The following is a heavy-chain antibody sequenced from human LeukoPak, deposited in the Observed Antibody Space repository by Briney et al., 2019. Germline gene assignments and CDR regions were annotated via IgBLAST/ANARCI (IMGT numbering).Heavy chain of an antibody. CDR3: ARDVLIFGVPSAFDI. V-gene: IGHV7-4-1*02. D-gene: IGHD3-3*01. CDR1: GYTFTSYA. J-gene: IGHJ3*02. Sequence: ASVKVSCKASGYTFTSYAMNWVRQAPGQGLEWMGWINTNTGNPTYAQGFTGRFVFSLDTSVSTAYLQISSLKAEDTAVYYCARDVLIFGVPSAFDIWGQGTMVTVSS. CDR2: INTNTGNP.